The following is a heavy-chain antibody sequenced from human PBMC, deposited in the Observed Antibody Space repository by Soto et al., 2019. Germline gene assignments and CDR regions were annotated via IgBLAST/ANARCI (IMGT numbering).Heavy chain of an antibody. CDR3: ASGIDQLRPQYGSGNTWYYYYMDV. J-gene: IGHJ6*03. Sequence: SETLSLTCTVSGGSISSYYWSWIRQPPGKGLEWIGYIYYSGSTNYNPSLKSRVTISVDTSKNQFSLKLGSVTAADTAVYYCASGIDQLRPQYGSGNTWYYYYMDVWGKGTTVTVSS. CDR2: IYYSGST. V-gene: IGHV4-59*08. D-gene: IGHD3-10*01. CDR1: GGSISSYY.